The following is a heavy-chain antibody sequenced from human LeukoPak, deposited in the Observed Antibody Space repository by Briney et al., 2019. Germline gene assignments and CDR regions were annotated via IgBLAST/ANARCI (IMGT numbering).Heavy chain of an antibody. Sequence: PGGSLRLSCAASGLTFSDYYMSWIRQAPGKGLEWISYISSSGSTIYYADSVKGRFTISRDNAKNSLYLQMNSLRAEDTAVYYCASHPIAEGYFDYWGQGTLVTVSS. CDR1: GLTFSDYY. V-gene: IGHV3-11*01. CDR3: ASHPIAEGYFDY. D-gene: IGHD6-13*01. J-gene: IGHJ4*02. CDR2: ISSSGSTI.